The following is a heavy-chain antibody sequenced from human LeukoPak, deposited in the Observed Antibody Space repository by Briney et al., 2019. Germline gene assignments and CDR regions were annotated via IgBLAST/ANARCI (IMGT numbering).Heavy chain of an antibody. CDR3: ARVIGDGYLGYYGMDV. CDR1: GFTFSDYY. V-gene: IGHV3-11*01. CDR2: ISSSGSTI. Sequence: PGGSLRLSCAASGFTFSDYYMSWVRQAPGKGLEGVSYISSSGSTIYYADSVKGRFTISRDNAKNSLYLQMNSLRAEDTAVYYCARVIGDGYLGYYGMDVWGQGTTVTVSS. J-gene: IGHJ6*02. D-gene: IGHD5-24*01.